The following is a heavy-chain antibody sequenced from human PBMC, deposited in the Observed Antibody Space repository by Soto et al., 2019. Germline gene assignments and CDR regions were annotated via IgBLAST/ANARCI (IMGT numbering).Heavy chain of an antibody. CDR2: IYYSGST. D-gene: IGHD3-22*01. J-gene: IGHJ4*02. CDR1: GVSISSGGYY. V-gene: IGHV4-31*03. Sequence: QVQLQESGPGLVKPSQTLSLTCTVSGVSISSGGYYWTWIRQHPQKGLEWIGQIYYSGSTYYNPSLKSRVTVSVDTSKNQFSLKLSSVTAADTAVYYYAREYYYDSSGFDYWGQGTLVTVSS. CDR3: AREYYYDSSGFDY.